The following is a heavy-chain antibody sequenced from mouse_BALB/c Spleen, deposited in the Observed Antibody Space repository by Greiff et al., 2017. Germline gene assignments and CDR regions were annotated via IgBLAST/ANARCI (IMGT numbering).Heavy chain of an antibody. CDR1: GFSLSTSGMG. D-gene: IGHD2-4*01. CDR2: IYWDDDK. V-gene: IGHV8-12*01. CDR3: ARATMITTYFDV. J-gene: IGHJ1*01. Sequence: QVTLKESGPGILQPSQTLSLTCSFSGFSLSTSGMGVSWIRQPSGKGLEWLAHIYWDDDKRYNPSLKSRLTISKDTSSNQVFLKITSVDTADTATYYCARATMITTYFDVWGAGTTVTVSS.